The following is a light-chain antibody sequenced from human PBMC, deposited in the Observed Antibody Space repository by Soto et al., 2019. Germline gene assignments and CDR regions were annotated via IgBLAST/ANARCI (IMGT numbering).Light chain of an antibody. CDR2: EVT. V-gene: IGLV2-14*01. J-gene: IGLJ1*01. Sequence: QSALTQPASVSGSPGQSIIISCTGTSSDVGGYNYVSWYQQHPGKAPKLMIYEVTNRPSGVSNRFSGSKSGNTASLTISGLQADDEADYYCSSYTSSITYVFGTGTKVTVL. CDR1: SSDVGGYNY. CDR3: SSYTSSITYV.